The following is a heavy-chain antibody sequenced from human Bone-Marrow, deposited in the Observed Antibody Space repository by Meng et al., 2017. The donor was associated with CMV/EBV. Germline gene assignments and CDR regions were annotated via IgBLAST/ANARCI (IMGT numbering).Heavy chain of an antibody. CDR1: GFTFSSYA. D-gene: IGHD2-2*01. Sequence: GESLKISCAASGFTFSSYAMHWVRQAPGKGLEWVAVISYDGSNKYYADSVKGRFTISRDNSKNTLYLQMNSLRAEDTAVYYCARDRRIVVVPAATYYYYGMDVWGQGTTVAASS. J-gene: IGHJ6*02. CDR2: ISYDGSNK. V-gene: IGHV3-30-3*01. CDR3: ARDRRIVVVPAATYYYYGMDV.